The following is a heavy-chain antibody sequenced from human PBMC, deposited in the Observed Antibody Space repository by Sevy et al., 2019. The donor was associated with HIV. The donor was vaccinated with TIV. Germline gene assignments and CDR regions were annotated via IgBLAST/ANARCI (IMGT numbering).Heavy chain of an antibody. V-gene: IGHV1-69*04. Sequence: ASVKVSCKASGGTFSSYAISWVRQAPGQGREWMGRIVPILGIANYAQKFQGRVTIPADKSTSTAYMGLSSLRSEDTAVYSGAAGPLGVGIINWFDPWGQGTLVTVSS. D-gene: IGHD3-3*01. J-gene: IGHJ5*02. CDR2: IVPILGIA. CDR3: AAGPLGVGIINWFDP. CDR1: GGTFSSYA.